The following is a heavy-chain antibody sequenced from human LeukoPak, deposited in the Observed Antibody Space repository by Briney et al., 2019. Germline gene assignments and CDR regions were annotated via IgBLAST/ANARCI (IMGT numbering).Heavy chain of an antibody. J-gene: IGHJ6*03. D-gene: IGHD2-8*01. Sequence: GGSLRLSCAASGFTFSSYWMSWVRQAPGKGLEWVANRKQDGSEKYYVDSVKGRFTISRDNARNSLYLQMNSLRAEDTAVYYCARDGPRRNIVLMVYASPYYYYMDVWGKGTTVTVSS. CDR3: ARDGPRRNIVLMVYASPYYYYMDV. CDR2: RKQDGSEK. CDR1: GFTFSSYW. V-gene: IGHV3-7*01.